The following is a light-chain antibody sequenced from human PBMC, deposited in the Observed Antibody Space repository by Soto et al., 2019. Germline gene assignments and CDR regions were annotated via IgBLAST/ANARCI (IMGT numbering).Light chain of an antibody. J-gene: IGKJ4*01. Sequence: EIVLTQSSGSLSLSPGESATLSCRASQSVGRNYLGWFQHKPGQAPRLLIYNAFTRATGVSDRFSGSGSGTDFTLTVSRLEPEDFAVYYCHQYAYAPLTFGGGTKVEIK. CDR1: QSVGRNY. CDR2: NAF. V-gene: IGKV3-20*01. CDR3: HQYAYAPLT.